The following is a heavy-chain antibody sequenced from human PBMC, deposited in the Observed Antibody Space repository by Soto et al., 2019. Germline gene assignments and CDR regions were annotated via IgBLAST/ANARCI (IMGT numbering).Heavy chain of an antibody. CDR3: ASAAGERGWWNFDY. CDR2: IWYDGSNK. J-gene: IGHJ4*02. CDR1: GFTFSSYG. D-gene: IGHD6-19*01. V-gene: IGHV3-33*01. Sequence: QVQLVESGGGVVQPGRSLRLSCAASGFTFSSYGMHWVRQAPGKGLEWVAVIWYDGSNKYYADSVKGRFTISRDNSKNTLYLQMNSLRAEDTAVYYCASAAGERGWWNFDYWGQGTLVTVSS.